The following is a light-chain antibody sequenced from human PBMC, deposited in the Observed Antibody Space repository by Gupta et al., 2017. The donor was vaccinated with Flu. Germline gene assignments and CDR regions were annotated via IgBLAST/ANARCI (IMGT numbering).Light chain of an antibody. CDR1: QRVSRD. V-gene: IGKV3-11*01. CDR3: QQRSIWPPLT. J-gene: IGKJ4*01. CDR2: DAA. Sequence: EIVLTQSPATLSLSPGERATLSCRASQRVSRDLVWYQQKPGQAPRLLIYDAANRDTGGPARFRGIAYGTYXPLTISXLEHEDFAGYYCQQRSIWPPLTFGXRTKVESK.